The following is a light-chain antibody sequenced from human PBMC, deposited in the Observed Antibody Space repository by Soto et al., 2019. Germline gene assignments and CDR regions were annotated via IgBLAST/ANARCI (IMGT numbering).Light chain of an antibody. Sequence: EIVMTQSPATLSVSPWERATLSCRASQSVRSNLAWYQQKPGQSPRLLIYGASTRATGIPARFSGSGSGTEFTLTISSLQSEDFAVYYCQQYNNWPPINFGQGTRLEIK. CDR1: QSVRSN. V-gene: IGKV3-15*01. CDR2: GAS. CDR3: QQYNNWPPIN. J-gene: IGKJ5*01.